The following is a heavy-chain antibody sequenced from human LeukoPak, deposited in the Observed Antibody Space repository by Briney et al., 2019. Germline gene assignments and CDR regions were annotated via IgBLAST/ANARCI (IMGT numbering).Heavy chain of an antibody. CDR3: ARVVVVAATRPGGYYYYYGMDV. D-gene: IGHD2-15*01. V-gene: IGHV1-2*02. J-gene: IGHJ6*02. CDR1: GYTFTGNY. Sequence: ASVKVSCKASGYTFTGNYMHWVRQAPGQGPEWMGWINPNSGGTNYAQKFLGRVTMTRDTSISTAYMELSRLRSDDTAVYYCARVVVVAATRPGGYYYYYGMDVWGQGTTVTVYS. CDR2: INPNSGGT.